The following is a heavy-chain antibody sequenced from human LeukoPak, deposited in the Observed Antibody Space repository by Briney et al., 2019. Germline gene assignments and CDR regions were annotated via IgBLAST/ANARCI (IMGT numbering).Heavy chain of an antibody. Sequence: GESLEISWKCSGYSFTSYWIGWVRQMPRKGLGGMWIIYHGNSDTRYSPSFQGQVTISGDKSISTAYLQWSSLKASDTAMYYCATYDFWSGIDAFDIWGHGTIVTVSS. J-gene: IGHJ3*02. CDR2: IYHGNSDT. CDR3: ATYDFWSGIDAFDI. V-gene: IGHV5-51*01. CDR1: GYSFTSYW. D-gene: IGHD3-3*01.